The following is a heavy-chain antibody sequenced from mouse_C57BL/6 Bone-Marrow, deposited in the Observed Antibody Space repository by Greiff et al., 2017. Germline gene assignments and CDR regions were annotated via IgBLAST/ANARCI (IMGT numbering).Heavy chain of an antibody. Sequence: VQLKQSGAELARPGASVKLSCKASGYTFTSYGISWVKQRTGQGLEWIGEIYPRSGNTYYNEKFKGKATLTADKSSSTAYMELRSLTSEDSAVYFCARRSSGYSPFAYWGQGTLVTVSA. D-gene: IGHD3-2*02. J-gene: IGHJ3*01. CDR1: GYTFTSYG. CDR3: ARRSSGYSPFAY. CDR2: IYPRSGNT. V-gene: IGHV1-81*01.